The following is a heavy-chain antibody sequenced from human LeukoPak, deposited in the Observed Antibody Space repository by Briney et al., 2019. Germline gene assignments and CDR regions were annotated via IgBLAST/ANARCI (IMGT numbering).Heavy chain of an antibody. V-gene: IGHV3-23*01. D-gene: IGHD3-9*01. Sequence: GGSLRLSCAASGFTFSSYAMSWVRQAPGKGLEWVSAISGSGGSTYYADSVKGRFTISRDNSKNTLYLQMNSLRAEDTAVYYCAKGDYDILTGYYWGGGVGMDVWGQGTTVTVSS. CDR1: GFTFSSYA. J-gene: IGHJ6*02. CDR3: AKGDYDILTGYYWGGGVGMDV. CDR2: ISGSGGST.